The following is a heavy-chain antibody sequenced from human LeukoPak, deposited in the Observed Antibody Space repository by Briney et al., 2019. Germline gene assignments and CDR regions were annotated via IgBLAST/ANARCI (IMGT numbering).Heavy chain of an antibody. D-gene: IGHD1-1*01. CDR1: GFTFSSYW. Sequence: GGSLRLTCAASGFTFSSYWMSWVRQAPGKGLEWVANIKQDGSEKYYVDSVKGRFTISRDNAKNSLYLQMNSLRAEDTAVYYCARSGEDDAFDIWGQGTMVTVSS. J-gene: IGHJ3*02. V-gene: IGHV3-7*01. CDR3: ARSGEDDAFDI. CDR2: IKQDGSEK.